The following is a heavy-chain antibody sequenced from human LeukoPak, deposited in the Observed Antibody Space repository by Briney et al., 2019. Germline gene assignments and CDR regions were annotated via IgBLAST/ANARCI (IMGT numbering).Heavy chain of an antibody. CDR1: GYTFTTCA. CDR3: ARGVAPGGFDY. V-gene: IGHV7-4-1*02. D-gene: IGHD4-23*01. J-gene: IGHJ4*02. CDR2: INTNTGNP. Sequence: ASVKVSCKASGYTFTTCAMNWVRQAPGQGLECLGWINTNTGNPTYAQGFTGRFVFSLDTSVSTAYLQISSLKAEDTGVYYCARGVAPGGFDYWGQGTLVTVSS.